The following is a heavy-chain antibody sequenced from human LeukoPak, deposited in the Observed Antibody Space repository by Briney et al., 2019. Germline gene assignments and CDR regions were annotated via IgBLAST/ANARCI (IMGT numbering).Heavy chain of an antibody. Sequence: GASVKVSCKASGGTFSSYAISWVRQAPGQGLEWMGRIIPILGIANYAQKFQGRVTITADKSTSTAYMELSSLRSEDTAVYYCARDGYSYAEGIDYWGQGTLVTVSS. CDR3: ARDGYSYAEGIDY. J-gene: IGHJ4*02. V-gene: IGHV1-69*04. CDR2: IIPILGIA. D-gene: IGHD5-18*01. CDR1: GGTFSSYA.